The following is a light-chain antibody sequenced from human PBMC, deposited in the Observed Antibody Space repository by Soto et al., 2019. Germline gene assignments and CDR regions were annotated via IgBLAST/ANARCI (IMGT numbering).Light chain of an antibody. CDR1: SSDVGAYDY. J-gene: IGLJ3*02. CDR2: EVS. CDR3: SSYTTTNTLWV. V-gene: IGLV2-14*01. Sequence: QCALTQPASVSGSPGQSITISCTGTSSDVGAYDYVSWYQQNPGKAPKLIISEVSDRPSGVSNRFSGSKSGNTASLTISGLQAEDEADYFCSSYTTTNTLWVFGGGTKVTVL.